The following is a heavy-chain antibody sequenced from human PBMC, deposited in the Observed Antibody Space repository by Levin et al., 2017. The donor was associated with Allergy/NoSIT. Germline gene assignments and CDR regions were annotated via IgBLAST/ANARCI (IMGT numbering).Heavy chain of an antibody. CDR3: ASLRSGYSYGRRYYYGMDV. J-gene: IGHJ6*02. CDR2: INHSGST. V-gene: IGHV4-34*01. CDR1: GGSFSGYY. D-gene: IGHD5-18*01. Sequence: SETLSLTCAVSGGSFSGYYWSWIRQPPGKGLEWIGEINHSGSTNYNPSLKSRVTISVDTSKNQFSLKLSSVTAADTAVYYCASLRSGYSYGRRYYYGMDVWGQGTTVTVSS.